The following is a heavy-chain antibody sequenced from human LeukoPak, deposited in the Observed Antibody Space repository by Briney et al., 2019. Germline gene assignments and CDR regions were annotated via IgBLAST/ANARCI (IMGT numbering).Heavy chain of an antibody. J-gene: IGHJ4*02. Sequence: GGSLTLSCAGSGFTFSGSAMHWVRQSPGKGLEWVGRIRSKANDHATAYAASVRGRFTISRDDSENTAYLQMNSLKTEDTAIYYCTRRLMTTVNDYWGQGTLVTVSS. D-gene: IGHD4-17*01. CDR2: IRSKANDHAT. CDR3: TRRLMTTVNDY. V-gene: IGHV3-73*01. CDR1: GFTFSGSA.